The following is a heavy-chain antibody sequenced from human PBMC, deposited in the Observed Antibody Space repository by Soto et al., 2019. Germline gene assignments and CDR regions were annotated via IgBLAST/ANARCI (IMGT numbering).Heavy chain of an antibody. V-gene: IGHV3-23*01. D-gene: IGHD1-26*01. CDR2: MTGSGDYT. Sequence: VQLLESGGGLVQPGGSLRLSCAASGFTFSTYAMSWVRQAPGKGLECVSTMTGSGDYTYHADSVKGRFTISRDNSKNTLYLQMSSLRAEDTAVYFCARRYSGSCFDYWGQGTLVTVSS. J-gene: IGHJ4*02. CDR1: GFTFSTYA. CDR3: ARRYSGSCFDY.